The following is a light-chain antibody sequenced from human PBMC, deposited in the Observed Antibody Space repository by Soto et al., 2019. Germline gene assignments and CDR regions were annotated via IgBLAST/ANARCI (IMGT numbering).Light chain of an antibody. CDR2: LGS. CDR3: MQALQTPRT. J-gene: IGKJ1*01. CDR1: HSLLHSNGYNY. V-gene: IGKV2-28*01. Sequence: DIVMTQSPLSLPVTPGEPASISCRSSHSLLHSNGYNYLDWYLQKPGQSPQLLIYLGSNRASGVPDRSSGSGSGTDFTLKISRVEAEDVGVYYCMQALQTPRTFGQGTKV.